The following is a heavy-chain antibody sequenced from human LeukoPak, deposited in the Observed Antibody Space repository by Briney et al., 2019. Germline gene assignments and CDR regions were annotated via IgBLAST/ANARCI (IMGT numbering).Heavy chain of an antibody. CDR3: AKETVAVAGNSDG. CDR2: ISSSGSTI. Sequence: GGSLRLSCAASGFTFSSYAMHWVRQAPGKGLEWVSYISSSGSTIYYADSVKGRFTISRDNSKNTLYLQMNSLRAEDTAVYYCAKETVAVAGNSDGWGQGTLVTVSS. D-gene: IGHD6-19*01. CDR1: GFTFSSYA. J-gene: IGHJ4*02. V-gene: IGHV3-23*01.